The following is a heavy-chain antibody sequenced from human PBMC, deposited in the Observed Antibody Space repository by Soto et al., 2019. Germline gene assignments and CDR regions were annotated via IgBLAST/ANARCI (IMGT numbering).Heavy chain of an antibody. CDR2: IYWDDDK. D-gene: IGHD3-22*01. J-gene: IGHJ1*01. Sequence: QITLKESGPTLVKPTQTLTLTCTFSGFSLSTSGVGVGWIRQPPGKALEWLALIYWDDDKRYSPSLKSRLTITKDTSKNRVVLTMTNMDPVDTATYYCAHLTYYYDSSGYYSRAEYFQHWGQGTLVTVSS. CDR3: AHLTYYYDSSGYYSRAEYFQH. V-gene: IGHV2-5*02. CDR1: GFSLSTSGVG.